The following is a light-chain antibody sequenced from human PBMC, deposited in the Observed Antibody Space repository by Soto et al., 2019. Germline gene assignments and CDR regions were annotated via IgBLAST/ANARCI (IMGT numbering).Light chain of an antibody. CDR1: QRISRY. CDR3: RQQYSFSWT. J-gene: IGKJ1*01. Sequence: PSFIPANKGGRVTMSCLMSQRISRYLAWYQQKPGKAPELLIYAASTLQSGVPSRFSGSGSGTDFTLTISCLQSEDFATYYFRQQYSFSWTFGQGTKV. V-gene: IGKV1D-8*01. CDR2: AAS.